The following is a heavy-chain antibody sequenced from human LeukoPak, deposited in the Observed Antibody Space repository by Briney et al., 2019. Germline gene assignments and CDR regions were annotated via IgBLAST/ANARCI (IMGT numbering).Heavy chain of an antibody. CDR2: IKQDGSEK. D-gene: IGHD3-3*01. Sequence: PGGSLRLSCAASGFTYTNYWMSWVRQAPGKGLEWVANIKQDGSEKYYVDSVKGRFTISRDNAKNSLYLQMNSLRAEDTAVYYCARAGRGIFGVVIISAMDVWGQGTTVTVSS. CDR1: GFTYTNYW. V-gene: IGHV3-7*01. J-gene: IGHJ6*02. CDR3: ARAGRGIFGVVIISAMDV.